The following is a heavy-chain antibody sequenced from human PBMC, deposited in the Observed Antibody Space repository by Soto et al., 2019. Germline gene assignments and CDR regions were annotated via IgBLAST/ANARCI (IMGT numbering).Heavy chain of an antibody. CDR2: IYYSGST. V-gene: IGHV4-59*01. J-gene: IGHJ4*02. CDR1: GGSISSYY. D-gene: IGHD3-3*01. Sequence: LSLTCTVSGGSISSYYWSWIQQPPGKGLEWIGYIYYSGSTNYNPSLKSRVTISVDTSKNQFSLKLSSVTAADTAVYYCARQRFLEWLPFDYWGQGTLVTVSS. CDR3: ARQRFLEWLPFDY.